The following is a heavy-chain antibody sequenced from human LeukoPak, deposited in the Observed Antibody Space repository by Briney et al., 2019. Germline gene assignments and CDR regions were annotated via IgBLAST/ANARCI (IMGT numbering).Heavy chain of an antibody. D-gene: IGHD5-12*01. Sequence: GGSLRLSCVVSGFNLGSSWMSWVRQAPGKGLEWVANIKEDGSQTYYVDSVKGRFTISRDNAKNSLYMQLNSLRVEDTAVYYCARGRGWLAHDCWGQGTLVTVSS. CDR3: ARGRGWLAHDC. V-gene: IGHV3-7*01. CDR2: IKEDGSQT. J-gene: IGHJ4*02. CDR1: GFNLGSSW.